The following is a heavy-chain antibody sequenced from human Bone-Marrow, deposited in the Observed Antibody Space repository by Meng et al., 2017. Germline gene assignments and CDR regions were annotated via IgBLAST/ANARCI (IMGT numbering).Heavy chain of an antibody. Sequence: VKLVDAGGTVVRPGGSLRLSCTASGFTFDDYGMSWVRQAPGKGLEWVSGINWNGGSTDYVDSVKGRFTISRDNAKNSLYLQMNSLTAEDTALYHCARREEYGSGSYVLFYWGQGTLVTV. J-gene: IGHJ4*02. CDR3: ARREEYGSGSYVLFY. V-gene: IGHV3-20*01. CDR1: GFTFDDYG. CDR2: INWNGGST. D-gene: IGHD3-10*01.